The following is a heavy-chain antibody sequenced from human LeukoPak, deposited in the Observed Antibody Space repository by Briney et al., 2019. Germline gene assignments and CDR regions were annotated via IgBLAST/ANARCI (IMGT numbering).Heavy chain of an antibody. Sequence: PGGSLRLSCAASGFTFSSYTMHWIRQAPGKGLEWVSSISGSNSYIFYADSVKGRFTVSRDNAKDSLYLQMNSLRAEDTAVYYCARCYSSAWCPWGDYWGQGTLVSVSS. CDR1: GFTFSSYT. J-gene: IGHJ4*02. D-gene: IGHD6-19*01. CDR2: ISGSNSYI. CDR3: ARCYSSAWCPWGDY. V-gene: IGHV3-21*01.